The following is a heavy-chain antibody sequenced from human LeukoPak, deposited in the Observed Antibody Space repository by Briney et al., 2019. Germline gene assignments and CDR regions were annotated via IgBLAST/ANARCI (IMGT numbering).Heavy chain of an antibody. CDR3: ATEGPYCGGDCYPYFQH. CDR1: GYTFTDDY. V-gene: IGHV1-69-2*01. CDR2: VDPEDGET. D-gene: IGHD2-21*02. J-gene: IGHJ1*01. Sequence: ASVKVSCKXSGYTFTDDYMHWVQQAPGKGLEWMGIVDPEDGETIYAEKFQGRVTITADTSTDTAYMELSSLRSEDTAVYYCATEGPYCGGDCYPYFQHWGQGTLVTVSS.